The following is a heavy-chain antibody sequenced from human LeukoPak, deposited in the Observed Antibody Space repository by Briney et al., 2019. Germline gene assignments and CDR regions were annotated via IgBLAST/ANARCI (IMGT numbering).Heavy chain of an antibody. CDR1: GYNFTIYW. D-gene: IGHD2-21*01. V-gene: IGHV5-51*01. Sequence: GESLKISCKGSGYNFTIYWIGWVRQMPGKGLERMGIIYPDDSDTRYSPSFQGQVTISADKSISTAYLRWTSLKASDSAIYYCARAASYSSLRYNWFDPWGQGTLVTVSS. J-gene: IGHJ5*02. CDR3: ARAASYSSLRYNWFDP. CDR2: IYPDDSDT.